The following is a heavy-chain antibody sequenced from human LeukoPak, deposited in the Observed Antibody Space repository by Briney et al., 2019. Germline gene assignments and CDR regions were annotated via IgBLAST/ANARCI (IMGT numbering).Heavy chain of an antibody. J-gene: IGHJ4*02. V-gene: IGHV4-30-4*01. CDR1: GGSINSGGYY. CDR2: IYYSGST. CDR3: AREGYGGYGLDY. Sequence: SETLSLTCTVSGGSINSGGYYWSWIRQPPGKGLEWIGYIYYSGSTYYNPSLKSRVTISVDTSKNQFSLKLSSVTAADTAVYYCAREGYGGYGLDYWGQGTLVTVSS. D-gene: IGHD5-12*01.